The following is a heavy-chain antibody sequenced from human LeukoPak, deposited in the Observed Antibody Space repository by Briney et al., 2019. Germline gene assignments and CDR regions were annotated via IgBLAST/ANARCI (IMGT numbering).Heavy chain of an antibody. Sequence: GGSLRLSCAASGFTFSSYAMSWVRQAPGKGLEWVSAISGSGGSTYYADSVKGRFTISRDNSKNTLYLRMNSLRAEDTAVYYCAPPPVEGHFDYWGQGTLVTVSS. D-gene: IGHD1-1*01. CDR2: ISGSGGST. CDR3: APPPVEGHFDY. CDR1: GFTFSSYA. J-gene: IGHJ4*02. V-gene: IGHV3-23*01.